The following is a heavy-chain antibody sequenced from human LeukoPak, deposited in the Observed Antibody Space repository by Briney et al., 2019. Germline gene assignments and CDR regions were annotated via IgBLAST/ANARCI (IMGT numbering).Heavy chain of an antibody. CDR3: ARHFDNGDYKKTFDI. V-gene: IGHV4-39*01. D-gene: IGHD4-17*01. Sequence: SETLSLTCSVFGGSISSTTDYWVWIRQPPGKGLECIASIHYTGRAYYNPSLKKRPTISADTSKNHFSLHLRTVTAADTAVYYCARHFDNGDYKKTFDIWGQGTMVTVSS. J-gene: IGHJ3*02. CDR1: GGSISSTTDY. CDR2: IHYTGRA.